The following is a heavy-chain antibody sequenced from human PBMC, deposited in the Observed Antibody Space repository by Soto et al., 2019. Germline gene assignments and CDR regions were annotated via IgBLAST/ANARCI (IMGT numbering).Heavy chain of an antibody. D-gene: IGHD3-3*01. Sequence: GGSLRLSCAASGFTFSSYAMHWVRQAPGKGLEWVAVISYDGSNKYYADSVKGRFTISRDNSKNTLYLQVNSLRAEDTAVYYCARAARDFGPYYFDYWGQGTLVTVSS. J-gene: IGHJ4*02. CDR1: GFTFSSYA. CDR2: ISYDGSNK. CDR3: ARAARDFGPYYFDY. V-gene: IGHV3-30-3*01.